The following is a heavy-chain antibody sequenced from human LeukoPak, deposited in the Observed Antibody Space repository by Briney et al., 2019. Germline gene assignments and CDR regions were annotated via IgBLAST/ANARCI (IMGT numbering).Heavy chain of an antibody. D-gene: IGHD3-22*01. Sequence: ASVKVSCKASGYTFTGYYMHLVRQAPGQGLEWMGWIHPNSGGANYAQKYQGRVTMTRDTAISTAYMELSRLRSDDTAVYYCARGITMRGGATVGEDWFDPWGQRTLVTVSS. CDR2: IHPNSGGA. CDR3: ARGITMRGGATVGEDWFDP. V-gene: IGHV1-2*02. CDR1: GYTFTGYY. J-gene: IGHJ5*02.